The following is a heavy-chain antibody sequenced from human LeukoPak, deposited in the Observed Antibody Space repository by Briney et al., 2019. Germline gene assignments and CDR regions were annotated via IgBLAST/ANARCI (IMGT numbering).Heavy chain of an antibody. Sequence: SETLSLTCTVSGGSISSSSYYWGWIRQPPGKGLEWIGSIYYSGSTYYNPSLKSRVTISVTTSKNQFSLKLSSVTAADTAVYYCARDSVTGSYYPTKFDYWGQGTLVTVSS. D-gene: IGHD1-26*01. V-gene: IGHV4-39*07. CDR1: GGSISSSSYY. J-gene: IGHJ4*02. CDR3: ARDSVTGSYYPTKFDY. CDR2: IYYSGST.